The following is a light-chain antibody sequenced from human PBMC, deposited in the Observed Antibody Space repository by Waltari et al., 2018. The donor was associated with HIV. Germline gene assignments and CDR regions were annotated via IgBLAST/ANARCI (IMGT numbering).Light chain of an antibody. Sequence: QSVLTQPPSVSWAPGQRVTISCTGSSSTIGAGYDVHWYQQLPGTAPKLLIYGNSNRPSGVPDRFSGSKSGTSASLAITGLQAEDEADYYCQSYDSSLSGFVVFGGGTKLTVL. CDR2: GNS. CDR1: SSTIGAGYD. V-gene: IGLV1-40*01. CDR3: QSYDSSLSGFVV. J-gene: IGLJ2*01.